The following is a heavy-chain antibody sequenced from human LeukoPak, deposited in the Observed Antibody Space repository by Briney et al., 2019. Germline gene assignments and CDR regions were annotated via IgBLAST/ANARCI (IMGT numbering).Heavy chain of an antibody. CDR3: AKESTAYYYYGMHV. CDR1: GFTFSNYA. Sequence: GGSLRLSCAASGFTFSNYAMHWVRQAPGKGLEWVAVMSYDGTNKYYPDSVRGRFTISRDNSYNTLYLQMDSLTAEDTAVYYCAKESTAYYYYGMHVWGQGTTVTVSS. J-gene: IGHJ6*02. D-gene: IGHD2-21*02. CDR2: MSYDGTNK. V-gene: IGHV3-30*18.